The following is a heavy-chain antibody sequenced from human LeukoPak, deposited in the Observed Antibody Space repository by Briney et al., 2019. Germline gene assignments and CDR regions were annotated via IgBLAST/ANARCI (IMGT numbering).Heavy chain of an antibody. Sequence: ASVKVSCKASGFTFTSSAVQWVRQARGQRLEWIGWIVVGSGSTNYAQKFQERVTITRDMSTSTAYMELSSLRSEDTAVYYCAAAGASSSSFFPHYWGQGTLVTVSS. J-gene: IGHJ4*02. CDR1: GFTFTSSA. D-gene: IGHD6-6*01. CDR3: AAAGASSSSFFPHY. CDR2: IVVGSGST. V-gene: IGHV1-58*01.